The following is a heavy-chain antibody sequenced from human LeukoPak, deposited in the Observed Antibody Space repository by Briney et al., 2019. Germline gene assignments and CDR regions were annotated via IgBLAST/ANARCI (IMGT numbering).Heavy chain of an antibody. CDR1: GGSISSYY. CDR2: IYYSGST. J-gene: IGHJ3*02. D-gene: IGHD3-22*01. Sequence: SETLSLTCTVSGGSISSYYWSWIRQPPGKGLEWIGYIYYSGSTNYNPSLKSRVTISVDTSKNQFSLKLSSVTAADTAVYYCARHKRGMVVDAFDIWGQGTMVTVSS. V-gene: IGHV4-59*08. CDR3: ARHKRGMVVDAFDI.